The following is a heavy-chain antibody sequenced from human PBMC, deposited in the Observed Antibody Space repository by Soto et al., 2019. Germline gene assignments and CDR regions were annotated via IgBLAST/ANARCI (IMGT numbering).Heavy chain of an antibody. D-gene: IGHD3-22*01. V-gene: IGHV4-59*01. Sequence: SETLSLTCTVSGDSISTFYWGWMRQSPGKELEWIGYVYYTGSTNYNPSLKSRVTISVDRSRNQFSLKLTSAKAADTAVYYCARGRTVRNYADDSSDYFYFFDYWGQGTQVTVSS. CDR2: VYYTGST. CDR1: GDSISTFY. J-gene: IGHJ4*02. CDR3: ARGRTVRNYADDSSDYFYFFDY.